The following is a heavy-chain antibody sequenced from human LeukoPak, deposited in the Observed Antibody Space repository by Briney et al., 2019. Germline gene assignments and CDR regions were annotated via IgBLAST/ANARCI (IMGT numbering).Heavy chain of an antibody. CDR3: ARDLDYYDSSGYYGH. CDR2: IGSSSSTI. CDR1: GFTFSSYS. J-gene: IGHJ4*02. Sequence: GGSLRLSCAASGFTFSSYSMNWVRQAPGKGLEWVSYIGSSSSTIYYADSVKGRFTISRDNAKNSLYLQMNSLRAEDTAVYYCARDLDYYDSSGYYGHWGQGTLVTVSS. D-gene: IGHD3-22*01. V-gene: IGHV3-48*01.